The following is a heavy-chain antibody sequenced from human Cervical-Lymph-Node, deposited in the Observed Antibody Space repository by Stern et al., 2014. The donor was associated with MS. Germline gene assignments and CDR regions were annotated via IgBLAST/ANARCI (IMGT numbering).Heavy chain of an antibody. J-gene: IGHJ6*02. V-gene: IGHV2-5*02. CDR1: GFSLSRSGVG. Sequence: QITLKESGPTLVKPTQTLTLTCTFSGFSLSRSGVGVVWVRQPPGKAPELLALVYWDDDKRYSPSLKSRLTITKDTSKNQVVLTMTDMDPVDTGTYYCSYILNGVDVWGQGTTVTVSS. CDR2: VYWDDDK. CDR3: SYILNGVDV.